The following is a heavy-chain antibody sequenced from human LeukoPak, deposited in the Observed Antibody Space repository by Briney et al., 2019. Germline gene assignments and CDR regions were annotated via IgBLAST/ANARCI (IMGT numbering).Heavy chain of an antibody. Sequence: GRSLRLSCAASGFTFSSYGMHWVRQAPGKGLEWVAVIWYDGSNKYYADSVKGRFTISRDNSKNTLYPQMNSLRAEDTAVYYCARGPLHCSSTSCRGDYFDYWGQGTLVTVSS. CDR2: IWYDGSNK. CDR1: GFTFSSYG. CDR3: ARGPLHCSSTSCRGDYFDY. J-gene: IGHJ4*02. D-gene: IGHD2-2*01. V-gene: IGHV3-33*01.